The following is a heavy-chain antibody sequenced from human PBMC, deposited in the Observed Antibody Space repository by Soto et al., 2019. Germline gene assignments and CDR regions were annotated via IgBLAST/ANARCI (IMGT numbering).Heavy chain of an antibody. Sequence: GGSLRLSCAASGFTFSSYSMNWVRQAPGKGLEWVSYISSSSSTIYYADSVKGRFTISRDNAKNSLYLQMNSLRDEDTAVYYCARELTYYYDSSGYTTPYYFDYWGQGTLVTVSS. CDR3: ARELTYYYDSSGYTTPYYFDY. CDR1: GFTFSSYS. J-gene: IGHJ4*02. CDR2: ISSSSSTI. V-gene: IGHV3-48*02. D-gene: IGHD3-22*01.